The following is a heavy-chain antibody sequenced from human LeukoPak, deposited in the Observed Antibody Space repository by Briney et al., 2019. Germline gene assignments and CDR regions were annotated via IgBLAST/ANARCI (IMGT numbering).Heavy chain of an antibody. CDR1: GFIFSSYS. CDR2: ITGSGGNT. D-gene: IGHD6-13*01. CDR3: AKAASSSWPSYYYGMDV. V-gene: IGHV3-23*01. J-gene: IGHJ6*02. Sequence: GESLRLTCAASGFIFSSYSMSWVRQAPGKGLEWVSVITGSGGNTYYADSVKGRFTISKDNSKNTVYLQVSSLRVDDTAVYYCAKAASSSWPSYYYGMDVWGQGTTVTVSS.